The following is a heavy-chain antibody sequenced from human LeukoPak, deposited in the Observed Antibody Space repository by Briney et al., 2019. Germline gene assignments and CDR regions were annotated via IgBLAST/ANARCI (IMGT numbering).Heavy chain of an antibody. Sequence: SETLSLTCAVYGGSFSGSYWSWIRQPPGKGLEWIGEINHSGSTYYNPSLKSRVTISVDTSKNQFSLKLSSVTAADTAVYYCASAHPITVGYYFDYWGQGTLVTVSS. D-gene: IGHD2-15*01. CDR2: INHSGST. J-gene: IGHJ4*02. CDR1: GGSFSGSY. CDR3: ASAHPITVGYYFDY. V-gene: IGHV4-34*01.